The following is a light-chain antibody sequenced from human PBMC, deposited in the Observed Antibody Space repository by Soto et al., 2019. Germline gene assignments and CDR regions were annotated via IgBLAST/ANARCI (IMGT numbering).Light chain of an antibody. CDR1: QGISSY. CDR2: AAS. Sequence: DIQLTQSPSFLSASVGDRVTITCRASQGISSYLAWYQQKPGKAPKLLIYAASTLQSGVPSRFNGSGSGTEFTLTISSLQPEDFATYYCQQLNSYPMYTFGQGTKLEIK. CDR3: QQLNSYPMYT. V-gene: IGKV1-9*01. J-gene: IGKJ2*01.